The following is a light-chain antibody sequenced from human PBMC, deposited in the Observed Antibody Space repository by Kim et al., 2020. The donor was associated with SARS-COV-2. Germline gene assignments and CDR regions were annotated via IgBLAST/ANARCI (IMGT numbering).Light chain of an antibody. CDR1: QSLLHRNGYNY. CDR2: LGS. CDR3: MQALETPPWT. V-gene: IGKV2-28*01. J-gene: IGKJ1*01. Sequence: DVVMTQSPLSLPVTPGEPASISCRSSQSLLHRNGYNYLDWYLQRPGQSPQLLIYLGSYRASGVPDRFSGSGSGTDFTLKISRVEAEDVGVYYCMQALETPPWTFGQGTKVEI.